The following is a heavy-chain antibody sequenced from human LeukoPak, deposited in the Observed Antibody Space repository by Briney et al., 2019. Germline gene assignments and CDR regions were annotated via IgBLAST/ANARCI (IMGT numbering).Heavy chain of an antibody. V-gene: IGHV1-69*04. CDR1: GGTFSSYA. CDR2: IIPILGIA. Sequence: AASVKVSCKASGGTFSSYAISWVRQAPGQWLEWMGRIIPILGIANYAQKFQGRVTITADKSTSTAYMELSSLRSEDTAVYYCASPRPAYGDYAFDIWGQGTMVTVSS. D-gene: IGHD4-17*01. CDR3: ASPRPAYGDYAFDI. J-gene: IGHJ3*02.